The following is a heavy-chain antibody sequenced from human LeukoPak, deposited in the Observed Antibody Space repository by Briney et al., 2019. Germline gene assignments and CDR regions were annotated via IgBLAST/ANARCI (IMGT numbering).Heavy chain of an antibody. CDR3: ARSYYDSSGFSP. CDR1: GGTFSSYA. CDR2: IIPIFGTA. J-gene: IGHJ5*02. V-gene: IGHV1-69*05. Sequence: PAVKVSCKASGGTFSSYAISWVRQAPGQGLEWMGGIIPIFGTANYAQKFQGRVTITTDESTSTAYMELSSLRSEDTAVYYCARSYYDSSGFSPWGQGTLVTVPS. D-gene: IGHD3-22*01.